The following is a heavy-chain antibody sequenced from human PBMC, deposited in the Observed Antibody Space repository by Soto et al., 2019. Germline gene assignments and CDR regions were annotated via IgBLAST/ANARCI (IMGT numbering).Heavy chain of an antibody. Sequence: SETLSLSCAVSGGSISSYYWSWIRQPPGKGLEWIGYIYYSGSTNYNPSLKSRVTISVDTSKNQFSLKLSSVTAADTAVYYCARATQWLRSNHNWIDPWGQGTLVTVSS. J-gene: IGHJ5*02. CDR1: GGSISSYY. V-gene: IGHV4-59*08. CDR3: ARATQWLRSNHNWIDP. D-gene: IGHD5-12*01. CDR2: IYYSGST.